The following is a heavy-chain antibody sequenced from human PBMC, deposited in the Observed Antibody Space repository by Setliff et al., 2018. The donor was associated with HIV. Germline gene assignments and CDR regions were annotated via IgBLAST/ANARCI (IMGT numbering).Heavy chain of an antibody. CDR3: ASGEDSGTYGEPYDS. V-gene: IGHV4-39*01. D-gene: IGHD1-26*01. CDR1: GDSIISSRNF. CDR2: IHSSGST. J-gene: IGHJ4*02. Sequence: SETLSLTCTVSGDSIISSRNFWGWIRQPPGKGLGWIGNIHSSGSTYYNPSLKSRVFISVDLSINQFSLKLHSVTAADTAVYYCASGEDSGTYGEPYDSWGQGALVTVS.